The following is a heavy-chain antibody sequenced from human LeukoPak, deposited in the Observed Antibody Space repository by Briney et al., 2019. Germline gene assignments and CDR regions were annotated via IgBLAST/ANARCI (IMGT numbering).Heavy chain of an antibody. CDR1: GFTFSIYG. CDR3: AKLLHDYGDSPYYYGMDV. D-gene: IGHD4-17*01. CDR2: VSYDGGNK. J-gene: IGHJ6*02. Sequence: PGGSLRLSCVDSGFTFSIYGMHWVRQAPGKGLEWVAVVSYDGGNKYYADSVKGRFTISRDNSKNTLYLQMNSLRAEDTAVYYCAKLLHDYGDSPYYYGMDVWGQGTTVTVSS. V-gene: IGHV3-30*18.